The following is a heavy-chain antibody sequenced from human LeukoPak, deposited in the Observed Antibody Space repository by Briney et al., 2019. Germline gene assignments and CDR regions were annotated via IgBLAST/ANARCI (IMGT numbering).Heavy chain of an antibody. V-gene: IGHV2-70*11. CDR1: GFSLTTSGVS. D-gene: IGHD3-10*01. CDR2: IDWDDDS. Sequence: SGPTLVQPTQTLTLTCTFSGFSLTTSGVSVTWLRQAPRKALEWLARIDWDDDSYYTPSLRTRLTISKDTSKDQVVLRMTNMDPVDTATYYCARKVSRVIRGVMITSYYFDSWGQGALVTVSS. CDR3: ARKVSRVIRGVMITSYYFDS. J-gene: IGHJ4*02.